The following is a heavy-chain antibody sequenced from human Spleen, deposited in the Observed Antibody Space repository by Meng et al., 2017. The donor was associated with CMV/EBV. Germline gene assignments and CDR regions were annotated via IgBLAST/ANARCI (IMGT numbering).Heavy chain of an antibody. V-gene: IGHV3-9*01. CDR1: GFTFDDYA. D-gene: IGHD2-2*01. Sequence: GGSLRLSCAASGFTFDDYAMHWVRQAPGKGLEWVSGISWNSGSIGYADSVKGRFTISRDNAKNSLYLQMNSLRAEDTAVYYCAKGQYQLLSRFDPWGQGTLVTVSS. CDR2: ISWNSGSI. J-gene: IGHJ5*02. CDR3: AKGQYQLLSRFDP.